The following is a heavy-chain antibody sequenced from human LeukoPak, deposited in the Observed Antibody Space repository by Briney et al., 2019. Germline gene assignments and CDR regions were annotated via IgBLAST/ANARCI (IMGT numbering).Heavy chain of an antibody. CDR1: GFSLSNARMG. Sequence: SGPTLVNPTETLTLTCTVSGFSLSNARMGVSWIRQPPGKALEWLAHIFSNDEKSYSTSLKSRLTISKDTSKSQVVLTMTNMDPVDTATYYCARMSGYYDTSGYYYVFDYWGQETLVTVSS. V-gene: IGHV2-26*01. D-gene: IGHD3-22*01. J-gene: IGHJ4*02. CDR3: ARMSGYYDTSGYYYVFDY. CDR2: IFSNDEK.